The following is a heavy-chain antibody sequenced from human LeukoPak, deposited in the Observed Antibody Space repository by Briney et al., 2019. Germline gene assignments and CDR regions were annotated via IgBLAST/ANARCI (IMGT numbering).Heavy chain of an antibody. CDR3: ARDSGYSYGYTLFDY. D-gene: IGHD5-18*01. V-gene: IGHV1-18*01. CDR1: GYTFTSYG. Sequence: ASVKVSCKASGYTFTSYGISWVRQAPGQGPEWMGWISAYNGNTNYAQKLQGRVTMTTDTSTSTAYMELRSLRSDDTAVYYCARDSGYSYGYTLFDYWGQGTLVTVSS. CDR2: ISAYNGNT. J-gene: IGHJ4*02.